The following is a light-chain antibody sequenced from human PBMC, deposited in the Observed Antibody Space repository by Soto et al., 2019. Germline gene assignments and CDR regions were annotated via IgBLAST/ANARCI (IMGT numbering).Light chain of an antibody. CDR1: QSVSSSY. V-gene: IGKV3-20*01. J-gene: IGKJ1*01. CDR2: GAS. Sequence: EIVLTQSPGTLSLSPGERATLSCRASQSVSSSYLAWYQQKPGQAPRLLIYGASSRATGIPDRFSGSGYGTDFTLNISRLEPEDFAVYYCQQYGSSPGTFGQGTKVEI. CDR3: QQYGSSPGT.